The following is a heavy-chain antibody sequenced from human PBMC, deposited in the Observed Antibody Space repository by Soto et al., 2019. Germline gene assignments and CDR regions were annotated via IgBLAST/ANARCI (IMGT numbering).Heavy chain of an antibody. J-gene: IGHJ3*01. CDR1: GFIFSAYT. Sequence: QVQLVESGGGVVQPGRSLRLSCPASGFIFSAYTMHWVRQPPGKGLEWVAVISYDGKNDYYTDPVKGRFTVSRDNSKSRLYLQMNSLKFEDTGVYYCARDGYSGRSDGSDLWGQGTMVTVSS. CDR3: ARDGYSGRSDGSDL. CDR2: ISYDGKND. D-gene: IGHD5-12*01. V-gene: IGHV3-30*04.